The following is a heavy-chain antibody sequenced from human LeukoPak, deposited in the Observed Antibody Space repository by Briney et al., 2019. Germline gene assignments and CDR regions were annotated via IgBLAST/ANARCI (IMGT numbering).Heavy chain of an antibody. D-gene: IGHD6-13*01. CDR2: IYYTGNT. CDR1: GVSISSYY. V-gene: IGHV4-59*01. CDR3: ARAGSSWSFDF. J-gene: IGHJ4*02. Sequence: SETLSLTCTVSGVSISSYYWTWIRQPPGKGLEWIAHIYYTGNTNYSPSLKSRVTISVDTSKNQFSLKLSSVTSADTAVYYCARAGSSWSFDFWGQGTLVTVSS.